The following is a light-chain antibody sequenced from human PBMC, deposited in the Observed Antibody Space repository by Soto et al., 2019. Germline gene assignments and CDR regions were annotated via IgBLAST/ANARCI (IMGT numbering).Light chain of an antibody. Sequence: ENALTQSPGTLSLSPGERATLSCRSSQSVSSNLAWYQQKPGQAPRLLIYAASTRATGIPARFSGSGSGTEFTLTISSLESDDFALYFCQEYNDWPLRTFGQGTKVDI. CDR1: QSVSSN. J-gene: IGKJ1*01. V-gene: IGKV3-15*01. CDR3: QEYNDWPLRT. CDR2: AAS.